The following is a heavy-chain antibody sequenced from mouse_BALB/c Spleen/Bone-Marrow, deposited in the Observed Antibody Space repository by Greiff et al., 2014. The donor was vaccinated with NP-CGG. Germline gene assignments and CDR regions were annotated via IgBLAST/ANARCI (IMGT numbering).Heavy chain of an antibody. D-gene: IGHD2-10*02. Sequence: QVQLQQSGAGLVKPGASVRLSCKASGYTFTEYIIHWVKQRSGQGLAWIGWFYPGSGSIKYNEKFKDKATLTADKSSSTVYMGLSRLTSEDSAVYFCARHESYGNYLYFDVWGAGTTVTVSS. CDR1: GYTFTEYI. CDR3: ARHESYGNYLYFDV. J-gene: IGHJ1*01. CDR2: FYPGSGSI. V-gene: IGHV1-62-2*01.